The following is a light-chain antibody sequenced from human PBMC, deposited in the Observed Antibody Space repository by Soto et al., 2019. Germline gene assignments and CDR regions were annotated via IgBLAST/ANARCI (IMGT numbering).Light chain of an antibody. CDR3: QHYQNLWA. CDR1: QTIYNN. V-gene: IGKV3-15*01. CDR2: HTS. Sequence: EIVLTQSPATLSVSPGARATLPCRASQTIYNNVAWYQRRPGQAPRLLIDHTSSRAAGIPARFSGSWSGTEFTLTISSLQSEDFAVYYCQHYQNLWAFGQGTKVDIK. J-gene: IGKJ1*01.